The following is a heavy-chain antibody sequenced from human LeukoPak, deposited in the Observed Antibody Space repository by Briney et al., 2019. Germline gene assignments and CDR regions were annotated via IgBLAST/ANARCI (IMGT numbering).Heavy chain of an antibody. CDR3: ARRSASRSFFDY. D-gene: IGHD3-10*01. V-gene: IGHV3-23*01. CDR2: INSADNT. J-gene: IGHJ4*02. Sequence: GESLRLSCAASGFTFSTYGLTWVRPAPGKGLEWVSLINSADNTYYADSVKGRFTISRDNSMNTLYLQMNSLSADDTAVYYCARRSASRSFFDYWGQGSLVTVSS. CDR1: GFTFSTYG.